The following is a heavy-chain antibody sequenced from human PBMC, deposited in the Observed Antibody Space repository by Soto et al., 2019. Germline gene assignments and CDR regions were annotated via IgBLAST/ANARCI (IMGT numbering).Heavy chain of an antibody. J-gene: IGHJ4*02. Sequence: QVQLVESGGGVVQPGRSLRLSCAASGFTFSSYGMHWVRQAPGKGLEWVAVISYDGSNKYYADSVKGRFTISRDNSKNTLYLQMNSLRAEDTAVYYCAKDLVSSGFLELLLPAIGDYWGQGTLVTVSS. CDR2: ISYDGSNK. V-gene: IGHV3-30*18. CDR1: GFTFSSYG. CDR3: AKDLVSSGFLELLLPAIGDY. D-gene: IGHD3-3*01.